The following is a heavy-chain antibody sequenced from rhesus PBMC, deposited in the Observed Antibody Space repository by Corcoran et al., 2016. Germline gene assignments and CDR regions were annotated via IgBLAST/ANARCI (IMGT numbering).Heavy chain of an antibody. Sequence: EVQLVESGGGLVQPGGSLRLSCTGSGFTFGSYYIYLVRQAPGKGLEWVSAINTGGSSTWYTDSVKGRFTISKENAKNTLYLQMDSLRAEDTAVYYCARESEAAGYFDYWGQGVLVTVSS. J-gene: IGHJ4*01. CDR2: INTGGSST. V-gene: IGHV3-8*01. CDR3: ARESEAAGYFDY. CDR1: GFTFGSYY. D-gene: IGHD6-31*01.